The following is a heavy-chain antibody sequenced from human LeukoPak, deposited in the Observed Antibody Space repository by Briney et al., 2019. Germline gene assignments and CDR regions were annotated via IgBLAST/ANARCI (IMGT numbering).Heavy chain of an antibody. Sequence: GGSLRLSCAASEFTFSSYVMAWVRQAPGKGLEWVSSISSSSSYIYYADSVKGRFTISRDNAKNSLYLQMNSLRAEDTAVYYCARTYDSSGYPFDYWGQGTLVTVSS. CDR2: ISSSSSYI. V-gene: IGHV3-21*01. CDR3: ARTYDSSGYPFDY. D-gene: IGHD3-22*01. CDR1: EFTFSSYV. J-gene: IGHJ4*02.